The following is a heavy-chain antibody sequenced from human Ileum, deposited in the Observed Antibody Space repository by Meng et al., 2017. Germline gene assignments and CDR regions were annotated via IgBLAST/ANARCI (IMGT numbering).Heavy chain of an antibody. Sequence: GESLKISCATSGFDFSNYEMNWVRQAPGKGLEWVSYISRSANRLAYVDSVWARFTISRDDARSLLYLHLKSRRTEDTGVSSCARDPHAGNRFDFWGQGALVTVSS. J-gene: IGHJ4*02. CDR1: GFDFSNYE. V-gene: IGHV3-48*03. CDR2: ISRSANRL. D-gene: IGHD1-14*01. CDR3: ARDPHAGNRFDF.